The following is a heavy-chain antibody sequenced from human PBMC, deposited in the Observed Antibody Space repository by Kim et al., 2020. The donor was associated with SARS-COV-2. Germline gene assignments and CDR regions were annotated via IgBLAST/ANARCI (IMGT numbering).Heavy chain of an antibody. CDR3: ARFYIAVADPNPGDY. CDR2: INHSGST. V-gene: IGHV4-34*01. CDR1: GGSFSGYY. J-gene: IGHJ4*02. Sequence: SETLSLTCAVYGGSFSGYYWSWIRQPPGKGLEWIGEINHSGSTNYNPSLKSRVTISVDTSKNQFSLKLSSVTAADTAVYYCARFYIAVADPNPGDYWGQGTLVTVSS. D-gene: IGHD6-19*01.